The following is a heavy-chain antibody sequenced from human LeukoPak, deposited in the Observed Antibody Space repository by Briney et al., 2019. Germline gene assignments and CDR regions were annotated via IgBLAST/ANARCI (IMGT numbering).Heavy chain of an antibody. CDR1: GYTFTSYA. CDR2: INAGNGNT. Sequence: ASVKVSCKASGYTFTSYAMHWVRQAPGQRLEWMGWINAGNGNTKYSQKFQGRVTITRDTSASTAYMELSSLRSEDTAVCYCARGEKNVDIVATIRGVWFDPWGQGTLVTVSS. D-gene: IGHD5-12*01. CDR3: ARGEKNVDIVATIRGVWFDP. V-gene: IGHV1-3*01. J-gene: IGHJ5*02.